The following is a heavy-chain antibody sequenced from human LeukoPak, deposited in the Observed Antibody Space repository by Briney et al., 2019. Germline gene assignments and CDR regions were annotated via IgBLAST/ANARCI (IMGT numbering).Heavy chain of an antibody. V-gene: IGHV3-48*04. CDR1: GFSFSGYS. Sequence: GGSLRLPCVASGFSFSGYSMNWVRQAPGKGLEWVSYISSSGSTIYYADSVKGRFTISRDNAKNSLYLQMNSLRAEDTAVYYCAREIAEQWLVLHDAFDIWGQGTMVTVSS. CDR2: ISSSGSTI. D-gene: IGHD6-19*01. CDR3: AREIAEQWLVLHDAFDI. J-gene: IGHJ3*02.